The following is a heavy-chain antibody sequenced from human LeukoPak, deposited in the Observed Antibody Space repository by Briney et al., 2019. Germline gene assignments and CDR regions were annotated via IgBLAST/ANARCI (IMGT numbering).Heavy chain of an antibody. CDR3: ARSSIAARPNINFDY. D-gene: IGHD6-6*01. CDR1: GGSISSYY. CDR2: IYYSGST. V-gene: IGHV4-59*01. Sequence: PSETLSLTCTVSGGSISSYYWSWIRQPPEKGLEWIGYIYYSGSTNYNPSLKSRVTISVDTSKNQFSLKLSSVTAADTAVYYCARSSIAARPNINFDYWGQGTLVTVSS. J-gene: IGHJ4*02.